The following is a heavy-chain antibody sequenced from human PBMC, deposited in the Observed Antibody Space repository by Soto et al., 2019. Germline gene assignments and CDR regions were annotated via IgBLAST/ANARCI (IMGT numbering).Heavy chain of an antibody. V-gene: IGHV3-15*07. D-gene: IGHD6-13*01. CDR1: DFTFTNTW. CDR3: AKDGAAGSVLDV. CDR2: IKSRSNGGTA. Sequence: PGGSLRLSCAASDFTFTNTWMNWFRQAPGKGLEWVGRIKSRSNGGTADYAAPANGRFTISRDDSKNMLYLQMNNLRAEDTAVYYCAKDGAAGSVLDVWGQGTTVTVS. J-gene: IGHJ6*02.